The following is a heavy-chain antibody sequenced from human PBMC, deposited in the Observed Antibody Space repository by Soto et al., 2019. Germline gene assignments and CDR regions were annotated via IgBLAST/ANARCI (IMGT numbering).Heavy chain of an antibody. Sequence: GGSLRLSCAASGFPFSSYAMSWVRQAPGKGLEWVSAISGSGGSTYYADSVKGRFTISRDNSKNTLYLQMNSLRAEDTAVYYCAKLVQQWLDYDAFDIWGQGTMVTVSS. D-gene: IGHD6-19*01. J-gene: IGHJ3*02. V-gene: IGHV3-23*01. CDR1: GFPFSSYA. CDR3: AKLVQQWLDYDAFDI. CDR2: ISGSGGST.